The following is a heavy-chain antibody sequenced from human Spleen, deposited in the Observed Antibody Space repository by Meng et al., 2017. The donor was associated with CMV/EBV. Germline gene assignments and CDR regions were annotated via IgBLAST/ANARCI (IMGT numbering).Heavy chain of an antibody. V-gene: IGHV4-39*07. CDR1: GGSISSSSYY. Sequence: SETLSLTCTVSGGSISSSSYYWGWIRQPPGKGLEWIGSIYYSGSTYYNPSLKSRVTISVDTSKNQFSLKLSSVTAADTAVYYCARGHGEYQLLLDYWGQGTLVTVSS. J-gene: IGHJ4*02. CDR3: ARGHGEYQLLLDY. D-gene: IGHD2-2*01. CDR2: IYYSGST.